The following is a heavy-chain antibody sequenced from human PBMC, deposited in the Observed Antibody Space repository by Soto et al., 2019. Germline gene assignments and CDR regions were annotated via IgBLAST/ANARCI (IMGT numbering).Heavy chain of an antibody. D-gene: IGHD6-6*01. J-gene: IGHJ5*02. CDR2: ISSSSSTI. V-gene: IGHV3-48*01. CDR3: ARIAARPGGPNWFDP. CDR1: GFTFSSYS. Sequence: GGSLRLSCAASGFTFSSYSMNWVRQAPGKGLEWVSYISSSSSTIYYADSVKGRFTISRDNAKNSLYLQMNSLRAEDTAVYYCARIAARPGGPNWFDPWGQGTLVTVSS.